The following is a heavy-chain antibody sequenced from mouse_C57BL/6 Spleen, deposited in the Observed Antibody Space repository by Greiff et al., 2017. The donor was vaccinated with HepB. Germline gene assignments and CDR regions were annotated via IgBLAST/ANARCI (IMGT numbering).Heavy chain of an antibody. D-gene: IGHD1-1*01. J-gene: IGHJ4*01. CDR2: IYPGDGDT. Sequence: QVQLQQSGPELVKPGASVKISCKASGYAFSSSWMNWVKQRPGKGLEWIGRIYPGDGDTNYNGKFKGKATLTADKSSSTAYMQLSSLTSEDSAVYFCARSDYGRRNHYAMDYWGQGTSVTVSS. V-gene: IGHV1-82*01. CDR1: GYAFSSSW. CDR3: ARSDYGRRNHYAMDY.